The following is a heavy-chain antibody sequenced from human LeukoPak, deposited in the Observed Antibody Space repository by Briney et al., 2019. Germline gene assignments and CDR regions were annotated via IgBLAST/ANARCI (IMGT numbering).Heavy chain of an antibody. CDR1: GGSISSYY. D-gene: IGHD3-10*01. Sequence: NPSETLSLTCTVSGGSISSYYWSWIRQPPGKGLEWIGYIDYSGYTNYNPSLKSRVTISVDTSKNQFSLKLSSVTAADTAVYYCARGDYYYGSGSYYIGWFDPWGQGTLVTVSS. V-gene: IGHV4-59*13. CDR3: ARGDYYYGSGSYYIGWFDP. CDR2: IDYSGYT. J-gene: IGHJ5*02.